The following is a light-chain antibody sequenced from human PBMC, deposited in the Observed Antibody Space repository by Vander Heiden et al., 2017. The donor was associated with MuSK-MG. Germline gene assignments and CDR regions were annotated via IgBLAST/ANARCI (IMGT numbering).Light chain of an antibody. CDR1: SSDVGGYNY. CDR2: DVS. V-gene: IGLV2-14*03. Sequence: QSALPQPASVSGSPGQPITISCTGNSSDVGGYNYVSWYQQHPGKAPKLMIYDVSNRPSGVSNRCSGSKSGNTASLTISGLQAEDEADYYCSSYTSSSTLVVFGGGTKLTVL. CDR3: SSYTSSSTLVV. J-gene: IGLJ2*01.